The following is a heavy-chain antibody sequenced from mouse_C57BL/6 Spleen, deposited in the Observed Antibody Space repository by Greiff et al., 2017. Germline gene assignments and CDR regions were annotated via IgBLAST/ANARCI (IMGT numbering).Heavy chain of an antibody. D-gene: IGHD2-4*01. CDR2: IYPRSGNT. CDR1: GYTFKSYG. V-gene: IGHV1-81*01. Sequence: QVQLQQSGAELARPGASVKLSCKASGYTFKSYGLSWVKPRTGQGLEWIGEIYPRSGNTYYNEKFKGKATLPADKSSSTSYMELRSLTSEDSAVYFCARWEEYDYVYCDVWGTGTTVTVAS. J-gene: IGHJ1*03. CDR3: ARWEEYDYVYCDV.